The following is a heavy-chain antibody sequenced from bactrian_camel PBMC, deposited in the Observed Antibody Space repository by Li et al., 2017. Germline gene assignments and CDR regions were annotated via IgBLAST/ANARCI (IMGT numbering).Heavy chain of an antibody. CDR1: GFTFKNYA. CDR3: AKDLLLQGPPAASERGGY. Sequence: DVQLVESGGGLVQPGGSLRLSCAASGFTFKNYAMSWVRQAPGKGLEWVSAIISGGGTTYYADSVKGRFTISRDNAKNTLYLQLNSLKTEDTAMYYCAKDLLLQGPPAASERGGYWGQGTQVTVS. J-gene: IGHJ6*01. V-gene: IGHV3S31*01. D-gene: IGHD1*01. CDR2: IISGGGTT.